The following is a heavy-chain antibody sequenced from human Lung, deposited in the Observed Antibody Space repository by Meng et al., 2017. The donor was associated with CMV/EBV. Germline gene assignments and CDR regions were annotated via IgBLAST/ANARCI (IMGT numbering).Heavy chain of an antibody. J-gene: IGHJ4*02. CDR1: GGSISSGDYC. CDR2: IYYSGST. D-gene: IGHD4-11*01. V-gene: IGHV4-30-4*01. Sequence: QVQLQELGSGAVKPSQTLSLNVTFSGGSISSGDYCWSWIRQPPGQGLEWSGYIYYSGSTYSNPSLKSRVTISVDASKSQFSLKLSSVTAADTAVYYCARDRTTGRYFDYWGQGTLVTVSS. CDR3: ARDRTTGRYFDY.